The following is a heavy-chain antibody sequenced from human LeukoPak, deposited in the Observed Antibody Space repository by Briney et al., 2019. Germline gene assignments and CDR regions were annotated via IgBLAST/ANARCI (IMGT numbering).Heavy chain of an antibody. CDR2: IYYSAST. CDR3: AREGATVTTNRGFDY. Sequence: SQTLSLTCTVSGGSISSGGYYWSWILQHPGKGLEWIGYIYYSASTYYNPSLQSRVTISVDTSKNQFSLKLSSVTAADTAVYYCAREGATVTTNRGFDYWGQGTLVTVSS. V-gene: IGHV4-31*03. CDR1: GGSISSGGYY. D-gene: IGHD4-17*01. J-gene: IGHJ4*02.